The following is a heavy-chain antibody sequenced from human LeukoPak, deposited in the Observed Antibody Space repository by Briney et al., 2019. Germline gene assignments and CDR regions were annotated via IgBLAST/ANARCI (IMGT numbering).Heavy chain of an antibody. CDR3: ARGLNFWSGYYQESQTDY. J-gene: IGHJ4*02. D-gene: IGHD3-3*01. Sequence: GSLRLSCAASGFTFSSYAMSWIRQPPGKGLEWIGEINHSGSTNYNPSLKSRVTISVDTSKNQFSLKLSSVTAADTAVYYCARGLNFWSGYYQESQTDYWGQGTLVTVSS. V-gene: IGHV4-34*01. CDR2: INHSGST. CDR1: GFTFSSYA.